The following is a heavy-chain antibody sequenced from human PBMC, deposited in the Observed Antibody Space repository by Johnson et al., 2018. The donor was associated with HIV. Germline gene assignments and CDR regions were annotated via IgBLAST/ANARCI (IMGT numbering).Heavy chain of an antibody. J-gene: IGHJ3*02. Sequence: QVQLVESGGGVVQPGRSLRLSCTASGFTFSSYTIYWVRQTPGKGLEWVSVIFSVGDVYYADSVKGRFTIFRDNAKNSRYLQMNSLRAEDTAVYYCARDRAVAATSGAGAFDSWEQGTMVTGSS. CDR2: IFSVGDV. CDR3: ARDRAVAATSGAGAFDS. D-gene: IGHD2-15*01. V-gene: IGHV3-30*04. CDR1: GFTFSSYT.